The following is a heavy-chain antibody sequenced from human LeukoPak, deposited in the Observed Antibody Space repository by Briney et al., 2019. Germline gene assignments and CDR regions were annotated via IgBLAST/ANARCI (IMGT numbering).Heavy chain of an antibody. D-gene: IGHD3-9*01. CDR3: ARGGGYGFDYPLDY. V-gene: IGHV3-33*01. CDR1: GFTFSMYD. J-gene: IGHJ4*02. Sequence: GGSLRLSCTMSGFTFSMYDMHWVRQAPGKGLEWVAVIRYDGSNEDYLDSVEGRFTISRDNAKTTLDLQMNSLRAEDTAVYYCARGGGYGFDYPLDYWGQGSLVIVSS. CDR2: IRYDGSNE.